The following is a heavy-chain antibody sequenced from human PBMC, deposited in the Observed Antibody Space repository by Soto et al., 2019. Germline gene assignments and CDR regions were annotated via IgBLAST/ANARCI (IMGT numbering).Heavy chain of an antibody. CDR2: IIPIFGTA. CDR3: ARRRLGYYYDSSGYPHPFDY. CDR1: GGTFSSYA. V-gene: IGHV1-69*01. J-gene: IGHJ4*02. Sequence: QVQLLQSGAEVKKPGSSVKVSCKASGGTFSSYAISWVRQAPGQGLEWMGGIIPIFGTANYAQKFQGRVTITADESTSTAYMELSSLRSEDTAVYYCARRRLGYYYDSSGYPHPFDYWGQGTLVTVSS. D-gene: IGHD3-22*01.